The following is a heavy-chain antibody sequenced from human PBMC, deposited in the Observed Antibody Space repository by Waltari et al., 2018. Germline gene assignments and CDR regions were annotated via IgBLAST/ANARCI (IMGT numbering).Heavy chain of an antibody. D-gene: IGHD3-10*01. Sequence: EVQLVESGGGLVKPGGSLRLSCAASGFTFSSDRMSWFRQAPGKGLEWVSSITIASSYIYYADSVKGRFTISRDNAKNSLYLQMNSLTSEDTAVYYCAREAVTMVRGITTFDYWGQGTLVTVSS. CDR3: AREAVTMVRGITTFDY. CDR2: ITIASSYI. CDR1: GFTFSSDR. V-gene: IGHV3-21*01. J-gene: IGHJ4*02.